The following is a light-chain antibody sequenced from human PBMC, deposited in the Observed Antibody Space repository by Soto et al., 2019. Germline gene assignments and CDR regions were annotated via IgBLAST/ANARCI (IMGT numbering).Light chain of an antibody. CDR3: QQYNNWPPYT. Sequence: ERVMTQAAATLSVSPGERATLSCRASQSVNSNLAWYQQKPGQAPRLLIYGASTRATGIPARFSGSGSGTEFTLTIGSLQSEDFAVYYCQQYNNWPPYTFGQGTKVDIK. J-gene: IGKJ2*01. V-gene: IGKV3-15*01. CDR1: QSVNSN. CDR2: GAS.